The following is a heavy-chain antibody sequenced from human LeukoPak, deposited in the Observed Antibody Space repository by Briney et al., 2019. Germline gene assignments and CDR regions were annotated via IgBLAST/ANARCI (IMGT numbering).Heavy chain of an antibody. J-gene: IGHJ4*02. CDR1: GGSISSSSHN. D-gene: IGHD6-13*01. CDR2: IYYSGTT. V-gene: IGHV4-39*01. CDR3: ARHDRIIASPLV. Sequence: SETLSLTCIVSGGSISSSSHNWGWIRQPPGKGLEWIGSIYYSGTTYYNPSLKSRLTISVDTSKNQFSLKLSSVTAVDTAVYYCARHDRIIASPLVWGQGILVTVSS.